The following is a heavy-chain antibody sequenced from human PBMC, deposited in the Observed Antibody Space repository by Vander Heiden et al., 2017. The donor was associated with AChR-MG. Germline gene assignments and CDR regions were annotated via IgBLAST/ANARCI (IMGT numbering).Heavy chain of an antibody. CDR1: GFTFSTDW. Sequence: EVQLVESGGGLVMPGGSLRLSCAASGFTFSTDWMGWVRQAPGKGLEWVGRIKSKTDGGTTDYAAPVKGRFTISRDDSKNTLYLQMNSLKTEDTAVYYCTTGDTATGIDYYYGMDVWGQGTTVTVSS. CDR3: TTGDTATGIDYYYGMDV. J-gene: IGHJ6*02. D-gene: IGHD5-18*01. V-gene: IGHV3-15*01. CDR2: IKSKTDGGTT.